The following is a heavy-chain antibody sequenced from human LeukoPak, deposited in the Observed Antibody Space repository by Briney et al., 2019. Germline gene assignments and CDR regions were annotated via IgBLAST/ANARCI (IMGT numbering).Heavy chain of an antibody. J-gene: IGHJ6*03. Sequence: GGSLRLSCVPSGFTVSSNYMSWVRQAPGKGLEWVSVIYSGGSTYYADSVKGRFTISRDNSKNTLYLQMNSLRAEDTAVYYCASGSGSYHTPYYYMDVWGTGTTVTVSS. CDR2: IYSGGST. D-gene: IGHD3-10*01. V-gene: IGHV3-53*01. CDR1: GFTVSSNY. CDR3: ASGSGSYHTPYYYMDV.